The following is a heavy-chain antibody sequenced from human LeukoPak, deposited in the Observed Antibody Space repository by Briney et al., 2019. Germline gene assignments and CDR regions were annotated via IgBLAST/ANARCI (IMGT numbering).Heavy chain of an antibody. Sequence: SETLSLTCTVSGYSISSGYYWGWIRQPPGKGLEWIGSIYYSGSTYYNPSLKSRVTISVDTSKNQFSLKLSSVTAPDTAVYYCARHGVYYYGSGDQRGNWFDPWGQGTLVTVSS. CDR2: IYYSGST. J-gene: IGHJ5*02. CDR1: GYSISSGYY. D-gene: IGHD3-10*01. V-gene: IGHV4-38-2*02. CDR3: ARHGVYYYGSGDQRGNWFDP.